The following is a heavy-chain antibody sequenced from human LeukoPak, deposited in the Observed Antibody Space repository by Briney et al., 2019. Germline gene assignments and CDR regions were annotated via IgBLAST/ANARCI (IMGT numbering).Heavy chain of an antibody. Sequence: SETLSLTCSVSGGSIINYYWNRIRQPAGKGLEWIGRVYASGATRYNPSFRSRVTMSADTSDNQLSLRLTSVTAADTAVYFCVRDQSGSGGHNNDAFDIWGQGTMVTVSS. D-gene: IGHD3-16*01. CDR3: VRDQSGSGGHNNDAFDI. V-gene: IGHV4-4*07. CDR1: GGSIINYY. J-gene: IGHJ3*02. CDR2: VYASGAT.